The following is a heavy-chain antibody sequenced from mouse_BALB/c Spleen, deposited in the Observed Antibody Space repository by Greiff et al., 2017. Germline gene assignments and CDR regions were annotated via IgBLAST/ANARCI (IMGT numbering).Heavy chain of an antibody. CDR2: INPSTGYT. CDR3: ARSALMVSMDY. V-gene: IGHV1-7*01. D-gene: IGHD2-3*01. Sequence: QVQLQQSGAELAKPGASVKMSCKASGYTFTSYWMHWVKQRPGQGLEWIGYINPSTGYTEYNQKFKDKATLTADKSSSTAYMQLSSLTSEDSAVYYCARSALMVSMDYWGQGTSVTVSS. J-gene: IGHJ4*01. CDR1: GYTFTSYW.